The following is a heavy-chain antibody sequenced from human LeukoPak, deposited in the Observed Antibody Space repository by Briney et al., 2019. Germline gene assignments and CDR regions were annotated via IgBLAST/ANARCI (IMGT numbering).Heavy chain of an antibody. CDR2: IQNDVITK. CDR1: GIGFSGSG. V-gene: IGHV3-30*02. CDR3: ARYSSEDYFDY. Sequence: GGSLRLSCVVSGIGFSGSGMHWLRQSPGKGLEWVAFIQNDVITKNYADSVKGRFTISRDNSKNTLYLQLNSLRDEDTAVYYCARYSSEDYFDYWGQGTLVTVSS. J-gene: IGHJ4*02. D-gene: IGHD6-19*01.